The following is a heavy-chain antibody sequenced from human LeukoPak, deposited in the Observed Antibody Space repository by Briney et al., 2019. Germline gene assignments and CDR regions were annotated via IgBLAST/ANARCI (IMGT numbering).Heavy chain of an antibody. CDR3: ARHHALDYYGSGSYYYGWFDP. D-gene: IGHD3-10*01. CDR2: IYYSGST. CDR1: GGSISSYY. V-gene: IGHV4-59*04. Sequence: SETLSLTCTVSGGSISSYYWSWIRQPPGKGLEWIGYIYYSGSTYYNPSLKSRVTISVDTSKNQFSLKLSSVTAADTAVYYCARHHALDYYGSGSYYYGWFDPWGQGTLVTVSS. J-gene: IGHJ5*02.